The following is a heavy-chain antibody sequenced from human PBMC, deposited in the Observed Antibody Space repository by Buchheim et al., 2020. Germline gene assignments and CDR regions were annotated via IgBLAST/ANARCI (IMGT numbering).Heavy chain of an antibody. J-gene: IGHJ4*02. CDR3: AKPSSYYYDSSGYYDY. CDR1: GFTFSSYG. Sequence: QVQLVESGGGVVQPGRSLRLSCAASGFTFSSYGMHWVRQAPGKGLEWVAVISYDGSNKYYADSVKGRFTISRDNSKNTLYLQMNGLRAEDTAVYYCAKPSSYYYDSSGYYDYWGQGTL. D-gene: IGHD3-22*01. CDR2: ISYDGSNK. V-gene: IGHV3-30*18.